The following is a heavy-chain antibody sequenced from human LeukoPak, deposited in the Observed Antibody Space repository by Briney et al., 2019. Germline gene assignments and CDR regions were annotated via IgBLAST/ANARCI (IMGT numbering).Heavy chain of an antibody. V-gene: IGHV4-59*08. CDR3: ARHGYCSGGSCYWDY. CDR2: IYYSGST. Sequence: PSETLSLTCIVSGGSISPYYWSWIRQPPGGGLEWIAYIYYSGSTSYNPSLKSRVAISVDTSNNEVSLKLSSVTAADTAVYYCARHGYCSGGSCYWDYWGQGTLVTVSS. CDR1: GGSISPYY. J-gene: IGHJ4*02. D-gene: IGHD2-15*01.